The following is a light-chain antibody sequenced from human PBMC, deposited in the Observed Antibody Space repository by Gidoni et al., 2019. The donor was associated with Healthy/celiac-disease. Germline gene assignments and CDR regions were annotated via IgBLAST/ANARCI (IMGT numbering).Light chain of an antibody. V-gene: IGKV3-20*01. Sequence: ESGLTQAPGTLSLSPGERATLSGRASQSVSSSYLSWYQQKPAQAPRLLIYGASSRATGIPDRFSGSGSVTDFTLTISRLEPDDFAVYYCQQYGSSPPLTFGGGTKVEIK. CDR3: QQYGSSPPLT. CDR2: GAS. J-gene: IGKJ4*01. CDR1: QSVSSSY.